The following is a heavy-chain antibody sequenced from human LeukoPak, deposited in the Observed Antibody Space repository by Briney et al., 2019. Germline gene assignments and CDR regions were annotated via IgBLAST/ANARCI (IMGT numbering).Heavy chain of an antibody. Sequence: SETLSLTCTVSGGSISSYYWSWIRQPPGKGLEWIGYIYYSGSTNYNPSLKSRVTISVDTSKNQFSLELSSVTAADTAVYYCARAPRGGEEGNFQHWGQGTLVTVSS. CDR2: IYYSGST. J-gene: IGHJ1*01. D-gene: IGHD5-24*01. V-gene: IGHV4-59*08. CDR1: GGSISSYY. CDR3: ARAPRGGEEGNFQH.